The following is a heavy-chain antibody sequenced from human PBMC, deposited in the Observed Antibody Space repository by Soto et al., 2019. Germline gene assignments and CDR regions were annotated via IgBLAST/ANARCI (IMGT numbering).Heavy chain of an antibody. V-gene: IGHV5-51*01. Sequence: EVQLVQSGAEVKKPGESLKVSCQGSGYSFSTCWIGWVRQMPGKGLEWMGIIYPGDSDTRYSPSFQGQVTISADKSISTAFLQWSSLKASDTATYYCARTTIAGIRGYFDYWGQGTLVTVSS. CDR1: GYSFSTCW. CDR2: IYPGDSDT. D-gene: IGHD2-21*01. CDR3: ARTTIAGIRGYFDY. J-gene: IGHJ4*02.